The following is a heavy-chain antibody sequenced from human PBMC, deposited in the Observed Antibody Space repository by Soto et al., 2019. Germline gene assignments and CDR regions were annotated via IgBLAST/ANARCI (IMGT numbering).Heavy chain of an antibody. CDR1: GYIFTSYW. V-gene: IGHV5-10-1*01. CDR3: ARPLAGYYYYGMDV. Sequence: GESLKISCNGSGYIFTSYWISWVRQMPGKGLEWMGRIDPSDSYTNYSPSFQGHVTISADKSISTAYLQWSSLKASDTAMYYCARPLAGYYYYGMDVWGQGTTVTVSS. CDR2: IDPSDSYT. J-gene: IGHJ6*02.